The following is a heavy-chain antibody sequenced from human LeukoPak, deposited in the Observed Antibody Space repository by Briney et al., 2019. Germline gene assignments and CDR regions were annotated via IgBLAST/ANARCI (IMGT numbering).Heavy chain of an antibody. Sequence: GGSLKLSCAASGFTFSCSAMHWVRQASGKGLEWVGRIRSKANSYATAYAASVKGRFTISRDDSKNTAYLQMNSLKTEDTAVYYCTRGITMVRGVTSPFDYWGQGTLVTVSS. J-gene: IGHJ4*02. D-gene: IGHD3-10*01. V-gene: IGHV3-73*01. CDR1: GFTFSCSA. CDR2: IRSKANSYAT. CDR3: TRGITMVRGVTSPFDY.